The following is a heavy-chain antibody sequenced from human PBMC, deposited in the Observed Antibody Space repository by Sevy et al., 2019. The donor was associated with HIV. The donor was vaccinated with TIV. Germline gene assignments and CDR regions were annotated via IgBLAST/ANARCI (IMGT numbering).Heavy chain of an antibody. Sequence: GVSLRLSCAASGITFSSAWMSWVRLVPGKGLEWLGRIKSETDGGAADYAAAVKGRFTISRDDSKETLYLQLNSLKTEDTAVYYCTTDLGFYSSKWGQGTLVTVSS. D-gene: IGHD4-4*01. CDR1: GITFSSAW. J-gene: IGHJ4*02. CDR2: IKSETDGGAA. CDR3: TTDLGFYSSK. V-gene: IGHV3-15*01.